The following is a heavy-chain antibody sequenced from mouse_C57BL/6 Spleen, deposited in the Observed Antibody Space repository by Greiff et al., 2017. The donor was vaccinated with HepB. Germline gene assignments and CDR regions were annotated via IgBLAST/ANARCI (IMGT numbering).Heavy chain of an antibody. D-gene: IGHD2-4*01. CDR3: ASYDYDWGYYAMDY. J-gene: IGHJ4*01. V-gene: IGHV1-64*01. CDR2: IHPNSGST. CDR1: GYTFTSYW. Sequence: VQLQQPGAELVKPGASVKLSCKASGYTFTSYWMHWVKQRPGQGLEWIGMIHPNSGSTNYNEKFKSKATLTVDKSSSTAYMQLSSLTSEDSAVYYCASYDYDWGYYAMDYWGQGTSVTVSS.